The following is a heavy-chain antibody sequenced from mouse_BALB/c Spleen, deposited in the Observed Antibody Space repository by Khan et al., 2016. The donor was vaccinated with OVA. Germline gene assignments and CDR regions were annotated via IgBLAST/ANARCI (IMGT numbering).Heavy chain of an antibody. Sequence: VQLKESGPGLVKPSQSLSLTCTVTGYSITSGYAWNWIRQFPGNKLEWMGYISYSGVTSYTPSLKSRISITRATSKNQFFLQLNSVTTEDTATYYCARGKYYGYYFDYWGQGTTLTVSS. V-gene: IGHV3-2*02. CDR2: ISYSGVT. J-gene: IGHJ2*01. CDR1: GYSITSGYA. CDR3: ARGKYYGYYFDY. D-gene: IGHD1-1*01.